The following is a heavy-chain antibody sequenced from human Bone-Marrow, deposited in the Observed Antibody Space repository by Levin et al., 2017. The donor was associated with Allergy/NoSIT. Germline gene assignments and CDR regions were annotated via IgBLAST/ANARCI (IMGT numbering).Heavy chain of an antibody. V-gene: IGHV1-18*01. D-gene: IGHD6-6*01. CDR2: ISAYSAKT. J-gene: IGHJ5*02. CDR1: GYTFTSYC. Sequence: ASVKVSCKASGYTFTSYCITWVRQAPGQGLEWMGWISAYSAKTNYAQMLQGRVTMTTDTSTSTAYMEFRSLRSDDTAVYYCARSRIAARQDNWFDPWGQGTLVTVSS. CDR3: ARSRIAARQDNWFDP.